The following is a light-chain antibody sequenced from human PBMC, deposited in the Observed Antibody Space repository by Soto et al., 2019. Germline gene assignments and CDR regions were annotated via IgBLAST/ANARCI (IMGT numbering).Light chain of an antibody. V-gene: IGKV3-15*01. CDR3: QHYSTWLWT. J-gene: IGKJ1*01. CDR2: GAS. CDR1: QSVDSK. Sequence: EIVMTQSTATLSVSPGERATLSCRASQSVDSKLAWYQQKPGQGPRLLIYGASSRATSIPARFSGSGSGTEFTLTISSLQSEEFAVYYCQHYSTWLWTFGQGTKVEIK.